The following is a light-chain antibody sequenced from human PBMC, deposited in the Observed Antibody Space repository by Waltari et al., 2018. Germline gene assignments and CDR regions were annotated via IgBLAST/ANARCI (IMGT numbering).Light chain of an antibody. Sequence: DIQMTQSPSSLSASVGDRVTITCRASQSISTYLNWSQQQSGTIPKLLIYAAASLQSGVPSRFSGSGSGTDFTLTISSLQPEDFATYYCQQTYTTPPTFGQGTKMEIK. CDR2: AAA. J-gene: IGKJ1*01. CDR1: QSISTY. V-gene: IGKV1-39*01. CDR3: QQTYTTPPT.